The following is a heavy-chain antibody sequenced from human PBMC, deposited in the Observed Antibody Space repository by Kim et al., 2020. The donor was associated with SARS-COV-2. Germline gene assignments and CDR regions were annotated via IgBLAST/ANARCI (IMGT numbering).Heavy chain of an antibody. CDR3: ATSNSSSWKNYYYYGMDV. Sequence: SVKVSCKASGGTFSSYAISWVRQAPGQGLEWMGGIIPIFGTANYAQKFQGRVTITADESTSTAYMELSSLRSEDTAVYYCATSNSSSWKNYYYYGMDVWGQGTTVTVSS. CDR2: IIPIFGTA. J-gene: IGHJ6*02. D-gene: IGHD6-13*01. V-gene: IGHV1-69*13. CDR1: GGTFSSYA.